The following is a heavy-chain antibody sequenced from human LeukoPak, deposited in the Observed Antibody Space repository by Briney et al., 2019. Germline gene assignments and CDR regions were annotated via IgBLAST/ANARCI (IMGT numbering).Heavy chain of an antibody. CDR3: ASLAKNTSVRTFEN. D-gene: IGHD2/OR15-2a*01. V-gene: IGHV1-69*13. Sequence: VKVSWKASGGAFSSSTFSWVRQAPGQGLEWMGGIVPMFGTANYAQNFQGRVTIIADESTSTAYMEVSSLRSEDTAVYYCASLAKNTSVRTFENWGQGTLVTVSS. CDR1: GGAFSSST. J-gene: IGHJ4*02. CDR2: IVPMFGTA.